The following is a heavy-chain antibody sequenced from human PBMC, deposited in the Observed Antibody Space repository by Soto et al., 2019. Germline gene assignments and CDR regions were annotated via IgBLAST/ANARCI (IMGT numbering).Heavy chain of an antibody. V-gene: IGHV3-15*04. D-gene: IGHD2-15*01. Sequence: DVLLVESGGGLVEPGGSLRLSCAASGFTFSKAFLSWVRQAPGKGLEWVGQIGGNTESGTTKYPAPVRGRFTISRDDSKNTMYLQMTGPRIEATAVYFCIVSGGYAQCHPWFDHWGQGTPLIVSS. J-gene: IGHJ5*02. CDR3: IVSGGYAQCHPWFDH. CDR1: GFTFSKAF. CDR2: IGGNTESGTT.